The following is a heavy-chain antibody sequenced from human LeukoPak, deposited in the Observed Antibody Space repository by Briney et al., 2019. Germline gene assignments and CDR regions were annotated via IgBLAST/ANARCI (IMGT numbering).Heavy chain of an antibody. Sequence: ASVKVSCKASGYTFTSYGISWVRQAPGQGLEWMGWISAYNGNTNYAQKLQGRVTMTTDTSTSTAYMELRSLRSDDTAVYYCATLVATIRAFDYWGQGTLVTVSS. V-gene: IGHV1-18*01. CDR2: ISAYNGNT. J-gene: IGHJ4*02. D-gene: IGHD5-12*01. CDR3: ATLVATIRAFDY. CDR1: GYTFTSYG.